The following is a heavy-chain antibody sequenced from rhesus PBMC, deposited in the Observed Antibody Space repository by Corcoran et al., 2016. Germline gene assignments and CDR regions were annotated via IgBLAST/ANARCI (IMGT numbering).Heavy chain of an antibody. V-gene: IGHV4-80*01. Sequence: QVQLQESGPGLVRPSETLSLTCAVSGASINNYWWDWIRQPPGKGLEWIGEIYANSGSTYYDPSLKSRVTISKDASNNQFSLKVNSMTAADTAIYYCARSHDYSGNWNRFDVWGPGVLVTVSP. CDR3: ARSHDYSGNWNRFDV. CDR1: GASINNYW. CDR2: IYANSGST. J-gene: IGHJ5-1*01. D-gene: IGHD6-25*01.